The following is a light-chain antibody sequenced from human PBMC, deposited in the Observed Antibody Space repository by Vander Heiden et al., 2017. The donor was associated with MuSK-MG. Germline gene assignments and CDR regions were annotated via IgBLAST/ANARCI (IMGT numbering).Light chain of an antibody. CDR3: QSYDATNWV. CDR2: EDE. V-gene: IGLV6-57*04. J-gene: IGLJ3*02. Sequence: NFMLTQALSLSESPRKTVTISCTPSSGDITRYFVQWYQQRPGSAPTTFIYEDEQRPSGVPARFSGSLDRSSNSASLTISGLKAEDEAVYYCQSYDATNWVFGGGTKLTVL. CDR1: SGDITRYF.